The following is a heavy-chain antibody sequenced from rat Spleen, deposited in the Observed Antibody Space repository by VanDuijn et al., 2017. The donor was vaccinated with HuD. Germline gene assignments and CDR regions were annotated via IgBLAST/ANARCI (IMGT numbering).Heavy chain of an antibody. CDR1: RFSLTRYN. J-gene: IGHJ2*01. Sequence: QVQLMESGPGLVQPSEPLSLTCTVSRFSLTRYNIHWVRQPPGKGLEWMGVLWSGGSTDYNSALKSRLSISRDNSKNQVFLKMNSLQTDDTGTYYCTRDHSGDVFDYWGQGVMVTVSS. CDR3: TRDHSGDVFDY. CDR2: LWSGGST. V-gene: IGHV2-45*01. D-gene: IGHD1-1*01.